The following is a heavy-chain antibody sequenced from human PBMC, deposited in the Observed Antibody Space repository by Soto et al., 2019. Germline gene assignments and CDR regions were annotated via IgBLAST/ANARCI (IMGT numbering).Heavy chain of an antibody. CDR2: ISFDGTKK. CDR1: GFTFNIYA. V-gene: IGHV3-30-3*01. Sequence: LRLSCAASGFTFNIYALHWVRQARGKGLEWVAVISFDGTKKYYSDSVKGRFTISRDNLKNTLYLQMNNLRVEDAALYFCAREDDYGYRYINYGLDVWGQGTTVTVSS. D-gene: IGHD4-17*01. J-gene: IGHJ6*02. CDR3: AREDDYGYRYINYGLDV.